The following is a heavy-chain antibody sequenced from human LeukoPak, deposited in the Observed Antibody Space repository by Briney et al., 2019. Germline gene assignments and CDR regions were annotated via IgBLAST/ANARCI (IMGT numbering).Heavy chain of an antibody. V-gene: IGHV3-7*02. D-gene: IGHD3-10*01. CDR2: IKHDGSET. CDR1: GFTFSNIW. J-gene: IGHJ6*02. CDR3: AKNGGPHGMDV. Sequence: GGSLRLSCAASGFTFSNIWMSWVRQAPGKGLEWVANIKHDGSETNYVDSVKGRFTISRDNAKNSLHLQMNSQRAEDTAVYYCAKNGGPHGMDVWGQGTTVTASS.